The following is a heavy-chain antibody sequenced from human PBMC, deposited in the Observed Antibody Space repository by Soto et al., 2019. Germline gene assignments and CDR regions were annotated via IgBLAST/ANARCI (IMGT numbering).Heavy chain of an antibody. CDR1: GFTFSSYA. CDR3: AKDHHIVVVTNDAFDI. Sequence: GGSLRLSCAASGFTFSSYAMSWVRQAPGKGLEWVSAISGSGGSTYYADSVKGRFTISRDNSKNTLYLQMNSLRAEDTAVYYCAKDHHIVVVTNDAFDIWGQGTMVTVSS. CDR2: ISGSGGST. D-gene: IGHD2-21*02. J-gene: IGHJ3*02. V-gene: IGHV3-23*01.